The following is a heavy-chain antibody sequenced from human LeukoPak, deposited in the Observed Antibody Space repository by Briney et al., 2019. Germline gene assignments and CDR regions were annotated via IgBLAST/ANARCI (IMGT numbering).Heavy chain of an antibody. CDR3: ARLNSYYFDY. CDR1: GGSISTDH. Sequence: SETLSLTCTVSGGSISTDHWSWIRQPPGKGLEWIGYMYYSGSTNYNPSLKSRVTISGDTSKNHFSLKLSSLTAADTAVYYCARLNSYYFDYWGQGNLVTVSS. D-gene: IGHD5-18*01. CDR2: MYYSGST. J-gene: IGHJ4*02. V-gene: IGHV4-59*08.